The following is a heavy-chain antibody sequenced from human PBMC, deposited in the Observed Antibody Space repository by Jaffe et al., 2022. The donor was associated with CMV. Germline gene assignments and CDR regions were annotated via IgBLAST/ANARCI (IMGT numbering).Heavy chain of an antibody. CDR1: GFTFIDHQ. D-gene: IGHD1-20*01. J-gene: IGHJ6*02. Sequence: QVQLVESGGGLVKPGGSLRLSCAASGFTFIDHQMNWIRQAPGKGLEWISYINNVGTSVNYADSVKGRFIISRDNSKNSLDLQMNSLRAEDTATYYCARENNWNDEGGVYYYWYGMDVWGQGTTVTVSS. V-gene: IGHV3-11*01. CDR3: ARENNWNDEGGVYYYWYGMDV. CDR2: INNVGTSV.